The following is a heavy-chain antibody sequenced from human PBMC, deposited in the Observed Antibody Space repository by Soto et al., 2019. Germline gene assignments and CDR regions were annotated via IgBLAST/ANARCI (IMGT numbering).Heavy chain of an antibody. CDR3: ARGPLVVLNYFES. CDR1: GGTFRNYP. V-gene: IGHV1-69*02. Sequence: QVQLVQSGAEVKTPGSSVKVSCKASGGTFRNYPINWVRQAPGQGLEWMGSIFPLTDIPDYAQNFQAILTTSADKSTRTAYMALSSLTSDDTAMYFCARGPLVVLNYFESCGQGTLVTVSS. J-gene: IGHJ4*02. CDR2: IFPLTDIP.